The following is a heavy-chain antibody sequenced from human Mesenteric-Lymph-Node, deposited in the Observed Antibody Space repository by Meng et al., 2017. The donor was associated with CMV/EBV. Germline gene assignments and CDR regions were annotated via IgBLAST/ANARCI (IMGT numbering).Heavy chain of an antibody. Sequence: ASVKVSCKASGYTFTSYDINWVRQATGQGLEWMGWMNPNSGNTGYAQKFQGRVTITRNTSISTAYMGLSSLRSEDTAVYYCARGSALEWDPQIDYWGQGTLVTSPQ. CDR1: GYTFTSYD. CDR3: ARGSALEWDPQIDY. J-gene: IGHJ4*02. D-gene: IGHD3-3*01. CDR2: MNPNSGNT. V-gene: IGHV1-8*03.